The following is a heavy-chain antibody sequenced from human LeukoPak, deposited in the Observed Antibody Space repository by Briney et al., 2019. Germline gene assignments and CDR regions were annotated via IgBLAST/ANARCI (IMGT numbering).Heavy chain of an antibody. CDR2: IYYSGST. J-gene: IGHJ4*02. CDR3: ARGPYYSGSGSHDY. D-gene: IGHD3-10*01. Sequence: PSETLSLTCAVYGGSFSGYYWSWIRQPPGKGLEWIGYIYYSGSTNYNPSLKSRVTISVDTSKNQFSLKLSSVTAADTAVYYCARGPYYSGSGSHDYWGQGTLVTVSS. V-gene: IGHV4-59*01. CDR1: GGSFSGYY.